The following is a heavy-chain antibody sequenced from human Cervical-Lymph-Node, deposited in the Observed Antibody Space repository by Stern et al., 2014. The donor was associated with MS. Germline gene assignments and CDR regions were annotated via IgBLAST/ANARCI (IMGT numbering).Heavy chain of an antibody. CDR3: AKGGSGSYLD. Sequence: VQLVESGGGVVQPGRSLRLSCAASGFVFRRYALHWVRQAPGKVLAWVALISYDGRDKYYTDSVKGRFTVSRDNSNNTVDLEMNSLRLEDTAVYYCAKGGSGSYLDWGQGSLVTVSS. J-gene: IGHJ4*02. CDR1: GFVFRRYA. CDR2: ISYDGRDK. D-gene: IGHD1-26*01. V-gene: IGHV3-30*04.